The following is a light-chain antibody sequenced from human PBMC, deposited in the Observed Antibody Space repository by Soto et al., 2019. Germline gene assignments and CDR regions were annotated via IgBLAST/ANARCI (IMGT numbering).Light chain of an antibody. CDR2: GAS. Sequence: DIVMTQSPANLSVSPGERATLSCRASQSVDINLAWYQQKPGQAPRLLIYGASTRATGIPARFSGSGSGTEFTLTISSLQSEDFAVYYCHQYNNRPPFTFGQGTKLEIK. V-gene: IGKV3-15*01. J-gene: IGKJ2*01. CDR1: QSVDIN. CDR3: HQYNNRPPFT.